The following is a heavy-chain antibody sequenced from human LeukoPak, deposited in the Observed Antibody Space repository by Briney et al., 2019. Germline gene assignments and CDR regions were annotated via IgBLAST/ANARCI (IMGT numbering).Heavy chain of an antibody. D-gene: IGHD5-12*01. J-gene: IGHJ4*02. CDR2: ISGSGGST. Sequence: GGSLRLSCAASGFTFSSYAMSWVRQAPGKGLEWVSAISGSGGSTYYADSMKGRFTISRDNSKNTLYLQMNSLRAEDTAVYYCATVYGGYVSYFDYWGQGTLVTVSS. CDR1: GFTFSSYA. CDR3: ATVYGGYVSYFDY. V-gene: IGHV3-23*01.